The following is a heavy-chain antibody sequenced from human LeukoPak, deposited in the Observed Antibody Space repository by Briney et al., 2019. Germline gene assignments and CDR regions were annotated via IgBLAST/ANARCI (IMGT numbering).Heavy chain of an antibody. V-gene: IGHV3-23*01. CDR3: AKDYYGSEY. CDR2: ISGSGIST. CDR1: GFTFSNDG. Sequence: GGSLRLSCAASGFTFSNDGMSWVRQAPGKGLEWVSAISGSGISTYYADSVKDRFTISRDNSKNTLYLQMNSLRAEDTAVYYCAKDYYGSEYWGQGTLVTVSS. J-gene: IGHJ4*02. D-gene: IGHD3-10*01.